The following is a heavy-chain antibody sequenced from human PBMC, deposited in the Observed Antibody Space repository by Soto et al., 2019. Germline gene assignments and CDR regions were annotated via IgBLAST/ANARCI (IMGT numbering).Heavy chain of an antibody. J-gene: IGHJ4*02. CDR3: ARGGSSSLDY. CDR1: GYTFTGYY. D-gene: IGHD6-6*01. V-gene: IGHV1-2*02. CDR2: INPNSGGT. Sequence: QVQRVQSGAEVKKPGASVKVSCKASGYTFTGYYMHWVRQAPGQGPAWMGWINPNSGGTTYAQKFQGRVTVTRDTSISTAYMELSSLRSDDTDVYYCARGGSSSLDYWGQGTLVTVSS.